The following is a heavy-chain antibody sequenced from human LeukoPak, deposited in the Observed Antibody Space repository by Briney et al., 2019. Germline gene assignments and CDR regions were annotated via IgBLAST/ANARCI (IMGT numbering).Heavy chain of an antibody. CDR3: ARVRSDDHDYGDYSFYYYYYGMDV. Sequence: SETLSLTCTVSGGSIRSSYYYWGWIRQPPGKGLEWIGSIYDSGSTYYNPSLKSRVTISVDTSKNQFSLKLSSVTAADTAVYYCARVRSDDHDYGDYSFYYYYYGMDVWGQGTTVTVSS. J-gene: IGHJ6*02. CDR1: GGSIRSSYYY. V-gene: IGHV4-39*07. D-gene: IGHD4-17*01. CDR2: IYDSGST.